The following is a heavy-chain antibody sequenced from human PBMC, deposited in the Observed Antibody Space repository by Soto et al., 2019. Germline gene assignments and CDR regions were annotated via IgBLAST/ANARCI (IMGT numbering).Heavy chain of an antibody. J-gene: IGHJ4*02. CDR2: IYSGGST. V-gene: IGHV3-66*01. D-gene: IGHD4-17*01. Sequence: EVQLVESGGGLVQPGGSLRLSCAASGFTVSSNYMSWVRQAPGKGLEWVSVIYSGGSTYYADSVKGRFTISRDNSKNTLYLQMNSLRAEDTAVYYCARDRHGDYGDYGFDYWGQGTLVTVSS. CDR3: ARDRHGDYGDYGFDY. CDR1: GFTVSSNY.